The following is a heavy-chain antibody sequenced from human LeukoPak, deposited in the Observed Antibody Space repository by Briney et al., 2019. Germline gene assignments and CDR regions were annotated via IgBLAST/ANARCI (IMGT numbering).Heavy chain of an antibody. CDR1: GFTFSSYA. Sequence: GGSLRLSCAASGFTFSSYAMHWVRQAPGKGLEWVAVISYDGSNKYYADSVKGRFTISRDNSKNTLYLQMNSLRAEDTAVYYCAREQLLWSGELLPRGWFDPWGQGTLVTVSS. V-gene: IGHV3-30-3*01. CDR3: AREQLLWSGELLPRGWFDP. J-gene: IGHJ5*02. D-gene: IGHD3-10*01. CDR2: ISYDGSNK.